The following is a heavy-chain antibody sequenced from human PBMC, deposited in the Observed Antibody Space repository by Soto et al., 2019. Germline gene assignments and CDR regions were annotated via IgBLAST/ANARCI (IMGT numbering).Heavy chain of an antibody. CDR2: VFYTGFT. D-gene: IGHD1-20*01. CDR1: GASISGSYYY. V-gene: IGHV4-39*01. J-gene: IGHJ4*02. Sequence: ASETLSLTCAVSGASISGSYYYWAWLRQSPGKGPEWIGSVFYTGFTSYNPSLENRVSVSVDTSKSQFSLKLSAVTAADTAVYYCATSQKGYNWNYFDHWGQGALVTVSS. CDR3: ATSQKGYNWNYFDH.